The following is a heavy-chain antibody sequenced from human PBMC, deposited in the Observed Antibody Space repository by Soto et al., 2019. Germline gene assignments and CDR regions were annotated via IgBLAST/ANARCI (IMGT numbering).Heavy chain of an antibody. CDR2: IYYSGSA. V-gene: IGHV4-39*01. Sequence: PSETLSLTCSVSGASISSSDFYWGWIRQPPGKGLEWIGNIYYSGSASYNPSLKSRVTISVDTSKNQVSLKLSSVTDADTAVYNCVSGYAWVGFDYWGQGTLVTVPS. CDR1: GASISSSDFY. J-gene: IGHJ4*02. D-gene: IGHD5-18*01. CDR3: VSGYAWVGFDY.